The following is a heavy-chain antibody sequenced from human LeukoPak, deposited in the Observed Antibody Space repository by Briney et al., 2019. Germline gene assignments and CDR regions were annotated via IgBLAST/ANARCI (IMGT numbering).Heavy chain of an antibody. Sequence: GASVRVSCKASGYTFTSYAMNWVRQAPGQGLEWMGWINTNPGNPTYAQGFTGRFVFSLDTSVSTAYLQISSLKAEDTAVYYCARRQNPYYYGSGSLVAFDIWGQGTMVTVSS. CDR1: GYTFTSYA. J-gene: IGHJ3*02. V-gene: IGHV7-4-1*02. CDR2: INTNPGNP. D-gene: IGHD3-10*01. CDR3: ARRQNPYYYGSGSLVAFDI.